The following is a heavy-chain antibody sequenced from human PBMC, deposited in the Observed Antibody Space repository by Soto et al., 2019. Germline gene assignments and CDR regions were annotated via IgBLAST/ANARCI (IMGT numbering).Heavy chain of an antibody. Sequence: QVQLVQSGAEVKKPGSSVKVSCKASGGTFSSYTISWVRQAPGQGLEWMGRIIPILGIANYAQKFQGRVTIAAEKSTAPAYMELRSMRAEATGECCCAIFWPRGRFDPWGQGSLVTVSS. CDR1: GGTFSSYT. J-gene: IGHJ5*02. CDR3: AIFWPRGRFDP. V-gene: IGHV1-69*02. CDR2: IIPILGIA. D-gene: IGHD3-9*01.